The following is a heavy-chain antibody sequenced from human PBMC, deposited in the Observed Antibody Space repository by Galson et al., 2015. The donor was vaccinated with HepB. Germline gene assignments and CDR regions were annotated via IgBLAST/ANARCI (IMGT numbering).Heavy chain of an antibody. CDR1: GFTFRSYG. V-gene: IGHV3-30*18. D-gene: IGHD5-18*01. CDR3: AKEGKGYSYGYDAFDI. J-gene: IGHJ3*02. CDR2: IAYDGSNK. Sequence: SLRLSCAASGFTFRSYGMHWVRQAPGKGLEWLAVIAYDGSNKQYADSVKGRFSISRDNSINTLYLQLYSLRAEDTAVYYCAKEGKGYSYGYDAFDIWGQGTMVTVSS.